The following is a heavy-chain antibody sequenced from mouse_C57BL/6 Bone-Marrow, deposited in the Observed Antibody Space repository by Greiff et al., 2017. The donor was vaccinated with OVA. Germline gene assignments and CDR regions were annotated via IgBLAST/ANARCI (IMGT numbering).Heavy chain of an antibody. V-gene: IGHV5-6*01. J-gene: IGHJ2*01. CDR1: GFTFSSYG. CDR2: ISSGGSYT. D-gene: IGHD1-1*01. Sequence: DVHLVESGGDLVKPGGSLKLSCAASGFTFSSYGMSWVRQTPDKRLEWVATISSGGSYTYYPDSVKGRFTISRDNAKNTLYLQMSSLKSEDTAMYYCARREYYYGSSFDYWGQGTTLTVSS. CDR3: ARREYYYGSSFDY.